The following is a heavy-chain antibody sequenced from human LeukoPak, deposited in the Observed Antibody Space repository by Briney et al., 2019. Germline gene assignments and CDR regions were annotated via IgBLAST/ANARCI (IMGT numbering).Heavy chain of an antibody. V-gene: IGHV3-49*04. CDR2: IRSKAYGGPT. D-gene: IGHD6-13*01. Sequence: GRSLRLSCTTSGFTFGDYAMSCVRQAPGKGLEWVGFIRSKAYGGPTEYAASVKGRFTISRDDSTGIAYLQMNSLKTEDTDVYYCTIIQIAPAGTFDYWGQGTLVTVSS. CDR3: TIIQIAPAGTFDY. CDR1: GFTFGDYA. J-gene: IGHJ4*02.